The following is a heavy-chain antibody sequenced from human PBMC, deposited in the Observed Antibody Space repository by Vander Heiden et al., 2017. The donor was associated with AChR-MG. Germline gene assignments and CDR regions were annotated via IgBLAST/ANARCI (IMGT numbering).Heavy chain of an antibody. J-gene: IGHJ5*02. CDR3: ARGWDYYDSSGYATAVWFDP. V-gene: IGHV1-69*01. CDR1: GGTFSSYA. D-gene: IGHD3-22*01. CDR2: IIPIVGTA. Sequence: QVQLVQSGAEVKKPGSSVKVSCKASGGTFSSYAISWVRQAPGQGLEWMGGIIPIVGTANYAQKFQGRVTITADESTSTAYMELSSLRSEDTAVYYCARGWDYYDSSGYATAVWFDPWGQGTLVTVSS.